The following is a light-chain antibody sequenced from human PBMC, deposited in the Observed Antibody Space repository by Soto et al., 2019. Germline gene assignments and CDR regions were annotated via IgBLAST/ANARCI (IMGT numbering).Light chain of an antibody. CDR1: QNINNF. Sequence: DIQMTQSPSSLSASVGDRVTITCRASQNINNFLNWYQQKPGKAPNLLIYVATSLQSGFPSRFSGSGSGTDFTLTISSLQPEDFATYYCQQSYSTPQTFGQGTKVEIK. CDR2: VAT. V-gene: IGKV1-39*01. CDR3: QQSYSTPQT. J-gene: IGKJ1*01.